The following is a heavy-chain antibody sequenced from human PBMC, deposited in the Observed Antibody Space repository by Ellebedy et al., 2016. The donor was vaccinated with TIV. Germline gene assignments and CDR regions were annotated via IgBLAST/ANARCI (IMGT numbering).Heavy chain of an antibody. V-gene: IGHV4-30-4*01. CDR3: ARVGYSSSCGWFDP. D-gene: IGHD6-13*01. CDR2: IYYSGST. Sequence: LRLSCTVSGGSISSGDYYWSWIRQPPGKGLEWIGYIYYSGSTYYNPSLKSRVTISVDTSKNQFSLKLSSVTAADTAVYYCARVGYSSSCGWFDPWGQGTLVTVSS. J-gene: IGHJ5*02. CDR1: GGSISSGDYY.